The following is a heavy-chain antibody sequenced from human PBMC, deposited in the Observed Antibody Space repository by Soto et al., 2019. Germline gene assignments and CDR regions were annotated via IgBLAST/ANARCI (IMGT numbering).Heavy chain of an antibody. CDR1: GFTFRSHV. CDR2: TSYDGSNN. CDR3: ARWGTTGGLDV. V-gene: IGHV3-33*05. J-gene: IGHJ4*02. D-gene: IGHD3-16*01. Sequence: QVQLVESGGGVVQPGTSLRLSCVGSGFTFRSHVIHWVRQAPGKGLEWVALTSYDGSNNFYGDSVKGRFTIYRDNSRNTVELQMDSLRLEDTSLYYCARWGTTGGLDVWGQGTLVSVSS.